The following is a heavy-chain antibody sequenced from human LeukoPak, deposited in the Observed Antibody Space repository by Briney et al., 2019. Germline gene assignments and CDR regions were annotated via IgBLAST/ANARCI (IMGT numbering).Heavy chain of an antibody. V-gene: IGHV4-34*01. D-gene: IGHD5-18*01. J-gene: IGHJ4*02. CDR2: INHSGST. CDR1: GGSFSGYY. CDR3: ARGGYSYGYVLDY. Sequence: PSETLSLTCAVYGGSFSGYYWSWIRQPPGKGLEWIGEINHSGSTNYNPSLKRRVTISVDASKNQFSLKLSSVTAADTAVYYCARGGYSYGYVLDYWGQGTLVTVSS.